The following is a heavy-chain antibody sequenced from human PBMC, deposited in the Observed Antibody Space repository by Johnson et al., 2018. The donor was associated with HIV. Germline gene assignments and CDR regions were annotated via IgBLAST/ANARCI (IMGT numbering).Heavy chain of an antibody. CDR2: LYCGGNT. Sequence: ELLVESGGGSVQPAGSLRLPCASPGLTVSSNYMSWVRQAPGKGLEWVSVLYCGGNTYYAEPVNGRFTISRDNSKNTQYLQINSLRVEDTAVYYCARERGISGGFDFWGQGTRVSVSS. CDR1: GLTVSSNY. CDR3: ARERGISGGFDF. D-gene: IGHD2-15*01. J-gene: IGHJ3*01. V-gene: IGHV3-66*01.